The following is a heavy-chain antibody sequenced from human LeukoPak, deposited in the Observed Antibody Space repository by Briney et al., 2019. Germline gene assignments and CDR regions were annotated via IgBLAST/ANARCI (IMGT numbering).Heavy chain of an antibody. Sequence: GGSLRLSCAASGFTFSSYWMSWVRQAPGKGLEWVANIKQDGSEKYYVDSVKGRFTISRDNAKNSLYLRMNSLRAEDTAVYYCARERGTAMVTFDYWGQGTLVTVSS. CDR1: GFTFSSYW. CDR2: IKQDGSEK. D-gene: IGHD5-18*01. J-gene: IGHJ4*02. V-gene: IGHV3-7*01. CDR3: ARERGTAMVTFDY.